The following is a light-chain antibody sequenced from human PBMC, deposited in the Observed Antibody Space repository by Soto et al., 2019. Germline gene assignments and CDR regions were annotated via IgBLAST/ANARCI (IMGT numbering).Light chain of an antibody. J-gene: IGKJ1*01. CDR3: QQYNSYRT. CDR2: DAS. V-gene: IGKV1-5*01. CDR1: QSISSW. Sequence: DIQMTHSPSALSASVGDRFTITCRASQSISSWLAWYQQKPGKAPKLLIYDASNLGSGVPSRFSGSGSGTEFTLTISSLQPDDFATYYCQQYNSYRTFGQGTKVDIK.